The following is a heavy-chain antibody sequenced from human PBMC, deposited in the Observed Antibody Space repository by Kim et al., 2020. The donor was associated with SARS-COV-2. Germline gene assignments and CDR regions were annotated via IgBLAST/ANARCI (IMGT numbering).Heavy chain of an antibody. J-gene: IGHJ4*02. D-gene: IGHD3-10*01. V-gene: IGHV4-59*08. CDR1: GGSISSYY. CDR2: IYYSGST. CDR3: ARHRSPMDPTWNY. Sequence: SETLSLTCTVSGGSISSYYWSWIRQPPGKGLEWIGYIYYSGSTNYNPSLKSRVTISVDTSKNQFSLKLSSVTAADTAVYYCARHRSPMDPTWNYWGQGTLVTVSS.